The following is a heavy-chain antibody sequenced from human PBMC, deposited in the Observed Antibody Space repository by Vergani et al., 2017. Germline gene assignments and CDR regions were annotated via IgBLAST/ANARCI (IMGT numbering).Heavy chain of an antibody. CDR2: VYARDSIT. D-gene: IGHD3-16*02. CDR1: GYTFTDYW. CDR3: ARTYVWGSYRPGWFDP. V-gene: IGHV5-51*01. J-gene: IGHJ5*02. Sequence: EVQLVQSGAEVKKPGESLKISCEGSGYTFTDYWVGWVRQKPGKGLEWMGVVYARDSITRYSLSFEGQVTISADKSISTAYLQWSSLKASDTAMYYCARTYVWGSYRPGWFDPWGQGTLVTVSS.